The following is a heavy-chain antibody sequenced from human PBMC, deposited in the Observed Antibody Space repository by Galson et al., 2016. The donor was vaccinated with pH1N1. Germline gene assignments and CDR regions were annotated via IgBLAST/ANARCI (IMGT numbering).Heavy chain of an antibody. V-gene: IGHV4-59*12. J-gene: IGHJ6*02. CDR1: GGSSNNFY. CDR2: VYYRGSA. Sequence: SETLSLTCTVSGGSSNNFYWSWIRQPPGKGLEWIGYVYYRGSACYNPSLKSRVTISVDASKNQFSLKLTSVSAADTAVYYCARVGYTYGPYYGMDVWGPGTTVTVSS. D-gene: IGHD5-24*01. CDR3: ARVGYTYGPYYGMDV.